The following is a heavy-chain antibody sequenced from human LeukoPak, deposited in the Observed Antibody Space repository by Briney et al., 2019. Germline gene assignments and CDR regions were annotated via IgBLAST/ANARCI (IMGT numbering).Heavy chain of an antibody. Sequence: SVKVSCKASGYTFTGYYMHWVRQAPGQGLEWMGWINPNSGGTNYAQKFHGRGTMTRDTSISTAYTELSRMRSDDTAVYYCARAGTGAAAAGPGTSFDIWGQGTMVTVSS. CDR1: GYTFTGYY. V-gene: IGHV1-2*02. D-gene: IGHD6-13*01. J-gene: IGHJ3*02. CDR3: ARAGTGAAAAGPGTSFDI. CDR2: INPNSGGT.